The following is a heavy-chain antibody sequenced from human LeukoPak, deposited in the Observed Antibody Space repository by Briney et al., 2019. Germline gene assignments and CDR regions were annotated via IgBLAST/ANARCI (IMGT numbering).Heavy chain of an antibody. Sequence: ASVKVSCKASGYTFTSYDINWVRQATGQGLEWMGWMNPNSGNTGYAQKFQGRVTMTRNTSISTAYMELSSLRSEDTAVYYCARVVDKYQLLSGLDRFDPWGQGTLVTVSS. CDR3: ARVVDKYQLLSGLDRFDP. J-gene: IGHJ5*02. D-gene: IGHD2-2*01. CDR1: GYTFTSYD. CDR2: MNPNSGNT. V-gene: IGHV1-8*01.